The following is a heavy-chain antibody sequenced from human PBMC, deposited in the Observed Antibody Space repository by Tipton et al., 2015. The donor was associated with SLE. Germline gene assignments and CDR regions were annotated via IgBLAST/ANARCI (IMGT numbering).Heavy chain of an antibody. V-gene: IGHV3-21*01. CDR1: GFTFSSYS. J-gene: IGHJ6*03. Sequence: SGFTFSSYSMNWVRQAPGKGLEWVSSISSSSSYIYYADSVKGRFTISRDNAKNSLYLQMNSLRAEDTAVYYCARGPLGTDYYYYMDVWGKGTTVTVSS. CDR2: ISSSSSYI. CDR3: ARGPLGTDYYYYMDV. D-gene: IGHD6-13*01.